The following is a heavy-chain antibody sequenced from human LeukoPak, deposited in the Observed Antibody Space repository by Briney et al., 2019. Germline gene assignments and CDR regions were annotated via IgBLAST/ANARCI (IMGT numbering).Heavy chain of an antibody. CDR3: ARSDDYGDPYGPDY. D-gene: IGHD4-17*01. Sequence: SETLSLNCAVYGGSLGGFYWSWIRQSPGKGLEWIGEIDKSGITKYNPSLKSRVTMSVDTSKTQFTLRLSSVTAADTAVYYCARSDDYGDPYGPDYWDQGALVTVSS. J-gene: IGHJ4*02. CDR1: GGSLGGFY. V-gene: IGHV4-34*01. CDR2: IDKSGIT.